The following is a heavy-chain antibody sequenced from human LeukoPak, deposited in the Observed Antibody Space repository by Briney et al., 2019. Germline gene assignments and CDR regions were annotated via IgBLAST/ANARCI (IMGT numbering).Heavy chain of an antibody. CDR1: GYTFTGYY. D-gene: IGHD1-26*01. CDR2: INSNNGGT. Sequence: ASVKVSCKASGYTFTGYYIHWVRQAPGQGLEWMGWINSNNGGTNSAQKFQGRVTSTRDTSITTAYMELSRLRSDDTAVYYCAGSAGIVEPTDYWGQGTLVTVSS. V-gene: IGHV1-2*02. CDR3: AGSAGIVEPTDY. J-gene: IGHJ4*02.